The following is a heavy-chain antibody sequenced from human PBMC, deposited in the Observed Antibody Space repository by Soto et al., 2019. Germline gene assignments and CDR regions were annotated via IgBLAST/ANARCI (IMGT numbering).Heavy chain of an antibody. V-gene: IGHV5-10-1*01. Sequence: GESLKISCKGSGYSFTSYWISWVRQMPGKGLEWMGRIDPSDSYTNYSPSFQGHVTISADKSISTAYLQWSSLKASDTAMYYCARATSAGGVVADYYYYGMDVWGQGTTVTVSS. CDR3: ARATSAGGVVADYYYYGMDV. CDR2: IDPSDSYT. CDR1: GYSFTSYW. D-gene: IGHD2-15*01. J-gene: IGHJ6*02.